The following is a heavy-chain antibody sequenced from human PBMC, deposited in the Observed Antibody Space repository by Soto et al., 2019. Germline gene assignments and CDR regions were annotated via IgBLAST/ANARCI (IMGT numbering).Heavy chain of an antibody. V-gene: IGHV3-23*01. CDR2: ISGSGGRT. J-gene: IGHJ3*02. CDR1: GFPFSSYA. Sequence: LGGSLRLSCVASGFPFSSYAVSWGRQTPGKGLEWVSGISGSGGRTYYADSVKGRFTISRDNSNNTLSLQMHILRVEDTAVYFCAKGGYYSLFDIWGQGTMVTV. CDR3: AKGGYYSLFDI. D-gene: IGHD3-16*01.